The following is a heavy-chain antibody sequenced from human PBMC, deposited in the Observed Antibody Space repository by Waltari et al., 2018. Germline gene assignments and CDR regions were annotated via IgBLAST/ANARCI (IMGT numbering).Heavy chain of an antibody. V-gene: IGHV3-30*18. D-gene: IGHD2-15*01. J-gene: IGHJ6*03. CDR3: AKGWNYYYYYMDV. CDR1: GFTFRSYG. CDR2: ISYDGSNK. Sequence: QVQLVESGGGVVQPGRSLRLSCAASGFTFRSYGMHWVRQAPGKGLEWVAVISYDGSNKYYADSVKGRFTISRDNSKNTLYLQMNSLRAEDTAVYYCAKGWNYYYYYMDVWGKGTTVTISS.